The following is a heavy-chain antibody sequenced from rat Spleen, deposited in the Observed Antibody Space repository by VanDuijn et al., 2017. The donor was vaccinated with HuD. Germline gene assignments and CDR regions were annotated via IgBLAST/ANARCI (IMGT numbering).Heavy chain of an antibody. Sequence: EVQLVESGGGLVQPGRSLKLSCAASGFTFSNYGMAWVRQAPTKGLEWVATISYDGSTTYYRDSVKGRFTFSRDNAKSTLYLQMNSLRSEDTATYYCTRDDSGALYYFDYWGQGVMVTVSS. D-gene: IGHD1-1*01. CDR3: TRDDSGALYYFDY. J-gene: IGHJ2*01. V-gene: IGHV5-29*01. CDR2: ISYDGSTT. CDR1: GFTFSNYG.